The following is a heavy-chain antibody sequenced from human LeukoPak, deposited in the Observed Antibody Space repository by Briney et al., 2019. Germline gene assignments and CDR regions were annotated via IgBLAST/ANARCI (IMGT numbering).Heavy chain of an antibody. CDR2: ISGSGGST. Sequence: GGTLRLSCAASGFTFSSYGMSWVRQAPGKGLEWVSAISGSGGSTYYADSVKGRFTISRDNSKNTLYLQMNSLRAEDTAVYYCSKDVAGRGGYWGQGTVVAVYS. D-gene: IGHD6-19*01. CDR3: SKDVAGRGGY. CDR1: GFTFSSYG. J-gene: IGHJ4*02. V-gene: IGHV3-23*01.